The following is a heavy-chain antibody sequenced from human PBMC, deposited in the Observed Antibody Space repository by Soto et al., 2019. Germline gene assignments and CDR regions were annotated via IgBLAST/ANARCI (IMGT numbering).Heavy chain of an antibody. CDR1: GFTFSTYS. D-gene: IGHD3-3*01. Sequence: PGGSLRLSCAASGFTFSTYSMNWVRQAPGKGLEWLSYISGSGTTISYADSVKGRFTISRDDAKNTLYLQMNSLRTEDTAVYYCARALDFWSAYFDYWGQGSLVTVSS. J-gene: IGHJ4*02. V-gene: IGHV3-48*01. CDR3: ARALDFWSAYFDY. CDR2: ISGSGTTI.